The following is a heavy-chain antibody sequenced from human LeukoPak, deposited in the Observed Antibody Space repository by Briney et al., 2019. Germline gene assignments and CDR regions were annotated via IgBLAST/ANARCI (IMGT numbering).Heavy chain of an antibody. CDR2: MNQDGSGK. J-gene: IGHJ4*02. CDR1: GFTFSSYW. Sequence: PGGSLRLSCAASGFTFSSYWMSWVRQAPGKGLEWVANMNQDGSGKYYVDSVKGRFTISRDNAKNLLYLQMDSLRAEDTAVYYCARNAFDYWGQGILDIVSS. CDR3: ARNAFDY. V-gene: IGHV3-7*01.